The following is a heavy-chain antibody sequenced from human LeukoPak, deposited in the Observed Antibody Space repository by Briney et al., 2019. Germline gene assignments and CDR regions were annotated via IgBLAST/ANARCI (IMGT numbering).Heavy chain of an antibody. CDR1: GYTFTSYG. CDR2: ISAYNGNT. Sequence: GASVKVSCKASGYTFTSYGICWVRQAPGQGLEWMGWISAYNGNTNYAQKLQGRVTITTDTSTSTAYMELRSLRSDDTAVYYCARDDSSGCDAFDIWGQGTMVTVSS. V-gene: IGHV1-18*01. J-gene: IGHJ3*02. CDR3: ARDDSSGCDAFDI. D-gene: IGHD3-22*01.